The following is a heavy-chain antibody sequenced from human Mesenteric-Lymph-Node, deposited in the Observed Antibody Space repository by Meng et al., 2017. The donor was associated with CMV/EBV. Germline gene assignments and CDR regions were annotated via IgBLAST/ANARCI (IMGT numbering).Heavy chain of an antibody. J-gene: IGHJ4*02. V-gene: IGHV4-34*01. CDR3: ARVRFLEWFDY. CDR1: GGSFSGYY. CDR2: INHSGST. Sequence: SETLSLTCAVYGGSFSGYYWSWIRQPPGKGLEWIGEINHSGSTNYNPSLKSRVTISVGTSKNQSSLKLSSVTAADKAVYYCARVRFLEWFDYWGQGTLVTVSS. D-gene: IGHD3-3*01.